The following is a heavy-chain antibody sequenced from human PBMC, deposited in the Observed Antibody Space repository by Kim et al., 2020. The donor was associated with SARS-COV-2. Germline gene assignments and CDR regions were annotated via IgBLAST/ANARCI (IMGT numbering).Heavy chain of an antibody. D-gene: IGHD3-16*01. CDR2: IYYLGGT. J-gene: IGHJ4*02. Sequence: SETLSLTCTVSGGSISDPNYHWGWVRQPPGKGLEWIGSIYYLGGTQYKSSLRSRLTISVDTSKNQFSLNLPSLTAADTAVYYCAVLSYANDYWGQGVLV. V-gene: IGHV4-39*07. CDR3: AVLSYANDY. CDR1: GGSISDPNYH.